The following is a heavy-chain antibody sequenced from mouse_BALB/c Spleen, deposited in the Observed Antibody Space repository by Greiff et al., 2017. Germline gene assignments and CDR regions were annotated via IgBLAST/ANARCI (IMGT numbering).Heavy chain of an antibody. V-gene: IGHV3-8*02. CDR3: ARTGFYAMDY. J-gene: IGHJ4*01. CDR2: ISYSGST. D-gene: IGHD4-1*01. Sequence: EVQLVESGPSLVKPSQTLSLTCSVTGNSITSCYWNWIRKFPGNKLEYMGYISYSGSTYYNPSLKSRISITRDTSKNQYYLQLNSVTTEDTATYYCARTGFYAMDYWGQGTSVTVSS. CDR1: GNSITSCY.